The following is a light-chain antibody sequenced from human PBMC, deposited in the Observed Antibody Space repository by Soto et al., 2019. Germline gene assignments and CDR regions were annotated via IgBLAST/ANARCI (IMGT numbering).Light chain of an antibody. J-gene: IGKJ5*01. Sequence: EIVMTQSPATLSLSPGERATLSCWASQSISTKLAWYQHRPGQAPRLLIYDTSTRAAGIPARFSGSGSGTDFTLTISSLEPEDFAVYYCQQRSNWPPITFGQGTRLEIK. V-gene: IGKV3-11*01. CDR1: QSISTK. CDR2: DTS. CDR3: QQRSNWPPIT.